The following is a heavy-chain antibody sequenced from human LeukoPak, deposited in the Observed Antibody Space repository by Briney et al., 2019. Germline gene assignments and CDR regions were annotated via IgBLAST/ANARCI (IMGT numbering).Heavy chain of an antibody. V-gene: IGHV3-74*01. CDR2: INSDGSST. J-gene: IGHJ4*02. Sequence: PGGSLRLSCAASGFTFSGYWMYWVRQAPGKGLVWVSLINSDGSSTNYADSVKGRFTISRDNAKNTLYLQVNSLRADDTAVYYCARHLGTYSDHCGQGTLLTVSS. CDR1: GFTFSGYW. D-gene: IGHD7-27*01. CDR3: ARHLGTYSDH.